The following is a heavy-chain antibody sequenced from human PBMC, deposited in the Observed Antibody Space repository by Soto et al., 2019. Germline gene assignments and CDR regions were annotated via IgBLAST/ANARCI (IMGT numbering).Heavy chain of an antibody. Sequence: QVQLVQSGAEVKKPGASVKVSCKASGYTFTSYGISWVRQAPGQGLEWMGWISAYNGNTNYAQKLQGRSTTTTDTSTSTAYIELRSLRSDDTAVYYCARDILDYGDYANWFDPWGQGTLVTVSS. V-gene: IGHV1-18*01. D-gene: IGHD4-17*01. J-gene: IGHJ5*02. CDR1: GYTFTSYG. CDR2: ISAYNGNT. CDR3: ARDILDYGDYANWFDP.